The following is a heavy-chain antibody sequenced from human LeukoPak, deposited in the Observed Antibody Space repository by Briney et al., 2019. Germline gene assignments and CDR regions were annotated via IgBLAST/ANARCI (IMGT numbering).Heavy chain of an antibody. CDR1: GYTFTGYY. V-gene: IGHV1-2*02. J-gene: IGHJ3*02. D-gene: IGHD3-10*01. CDR2: INPNSGGT. Sequence: ASVKVSCKASGYTFTGYYMHWVRQAPGQGLEWMGWINPNSGGTNYAQKFQGRVTMTRDTSISTAYMELSRLRSDDTAVYYCARGGILWFGESVDAFDIWGQGTMVTVSS. CDR3: ARGGILWFGESVDAFDI.